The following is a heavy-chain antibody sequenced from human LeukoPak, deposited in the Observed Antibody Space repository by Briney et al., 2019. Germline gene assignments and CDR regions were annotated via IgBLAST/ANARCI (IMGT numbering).Heavy chain of an antibody. CDR3: ARLIGDILTGYFDY. CDR2: IYYTGST. Sequence: PSETLSLTCSVSGGSISSSSYYWGWIRQPPGKGLEWIGNIYYTGSTYYNESLKSRVTISVDTSKNQFSLKLSSVTAADTAVYYCARLIGDILTGYFDYWGQGTLVTVSS. V-gene: IGHV4-39*01. D-gene: IGHD3-9*01. CDR1: GGSISSSSYY. J-gene: IGHJ4*02.